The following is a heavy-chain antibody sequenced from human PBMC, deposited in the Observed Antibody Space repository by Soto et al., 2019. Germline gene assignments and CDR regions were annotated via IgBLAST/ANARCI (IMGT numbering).Heavy chain of an antibody. CDR1: GFTFSSYG. CDR3: AKDKPLFRISMIRGGIGY. D-gene: IGHD3-10*01. V-gene: IGHV3-30*18. J-gene: IGHJ4*02. CDR2: ISYDGSNK. Sequence: QVQLVESGGGVVQPGRSLRLSCAASGFTFSSYGMHWVRQAPGKGLEWVAVISYDGSNKYYADSVKGRFTISRDNSKNPLYLQMNSLRAEDTAVYYCAKDKPLFRISMIRGGIGYWGKGTMVTVSS.